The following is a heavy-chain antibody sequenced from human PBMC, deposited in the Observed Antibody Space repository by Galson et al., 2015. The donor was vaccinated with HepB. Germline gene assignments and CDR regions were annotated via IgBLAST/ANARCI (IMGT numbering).Heavy chain of an antibody. CDR3: ARYYYGSGTDFDY. CDR1: GFTFSSYW. D-gene: IGHD3-10*01. Sequence: SLRLSCAASGFTFSSYWMHWVRQAPGKGLVWVSRINSDGSSTSYADSAKGRFTISRDNAKNTLYLQMNSLRAEDTAVYYCARYYYGSGTDFDYWGQGTLVTVSS. V-gene: IGHV3-74*01. J-gene: IGHJ4*02. CDR2: INSDGSST.